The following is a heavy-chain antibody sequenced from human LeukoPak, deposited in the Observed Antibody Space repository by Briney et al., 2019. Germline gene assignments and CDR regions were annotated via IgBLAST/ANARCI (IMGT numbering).Heavy chain of an antibody. Sequence: GESLKISCKGSGYSFTSYWISWVRQMPGKGLEWMGRIDPSDSYTNYSPSFQGHVTISADKSISTAYLQWSSLKASDTAMYYCARRYIVVVPAAMAQSHDAFDIWGQGTMVTVSS. J-gene: IGHJ3*02. V-gene: IGHV5-10-1*01. CDR2: IDPSDSYT. D-gene: IGHD2-2*01. CDR3: ARRYIVVVPAAMAQSHDAFDI. CDR1: GYSFTSYW.